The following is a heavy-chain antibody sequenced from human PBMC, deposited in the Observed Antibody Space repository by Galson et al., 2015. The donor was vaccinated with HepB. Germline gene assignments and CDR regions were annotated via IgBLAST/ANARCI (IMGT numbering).Heavy chain of an antibody. Sequence: ETLSLTCAVYGGSFSGYYWSWIRQPPGKGLEWIGEINHSGSTNYNPSLKSRVTISVDTSKNQFSLKLSSVTAADTAVYYCARGGGWITFGGVIVIRPSRVGGMDVWGQGTTVTVSS. V-gene: IGHV4-34*01. D-gene: IGHD3-16*02. CDR3: ARGGGWITFGGVIVIRPSRVGGMDV. CDR1: GGSFSGYY. CDR2: INHSGST. J-gene: IGHJ6*02.